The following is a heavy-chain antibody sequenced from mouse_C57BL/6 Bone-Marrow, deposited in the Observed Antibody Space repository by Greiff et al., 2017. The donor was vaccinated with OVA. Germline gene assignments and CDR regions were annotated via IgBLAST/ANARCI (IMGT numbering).Heavy chain of an antibody. CDR3: TLYYYGSRDYYAMDY. V-gene: IGHV14-4*01. Sequence: VQLQQSGAELVRPGASVKLSCTASGFNIKDDYMHWVKQRPEQGLEWIGWIDPENGDTEYASKFQGKATITADTSSNTAYLQLSSLTSEDTAVYYCTLYYYGSRDYYAMDYWGQGTSVTVSS. D-gene: IGHD1-1*01. J-gene: IGHJ4*01. CDR1: GFNIKDDY. CDR2: IDPENGDT.